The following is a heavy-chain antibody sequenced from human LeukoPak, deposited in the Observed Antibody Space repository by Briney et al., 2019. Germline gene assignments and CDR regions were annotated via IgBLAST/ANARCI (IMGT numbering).Heavy chain of an antibody. J-gene: IGHJ4*02. CDR1: GGSFSGYY. CDR2: INHSGST. Sequence: SETLSLTCAVYGGSFSGYYWSWIRQPPGKGLEWIGEINHSGSTNYNPSLKSRVTISVDTSKNQFSLKLSSVTAADTAVYYCAREPPRRWQQLVWYYWGQGTLVTVSS. V-gene: IGHV4-34*01. D-gene: IGHD6-13*01. CDR3: AREPPRRWQQLVWYY.